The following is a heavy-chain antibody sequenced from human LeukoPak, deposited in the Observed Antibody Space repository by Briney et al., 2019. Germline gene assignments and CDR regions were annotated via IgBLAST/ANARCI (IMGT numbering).Heavy chain of an antibody. J-gene: IGHJ4*02. CDR1: GGSFSGYY. Sequence: PSETLSLTCAAYGGSFSGYYWSWIRQPPGKGLEWIGKINHSGSTNYNPSLKSRVTISVDTSKNQFSLKLTSVTAADTAVYYCARAVEYNFWSGLQRRAATLDYWDQGTLVTVSS. CDR2: INHSGST. CDR3: ARAVEYNFWSGLQRRAATLDY. V-gene: IGHV4-34*01. D-gene: IGHD3-3*01.